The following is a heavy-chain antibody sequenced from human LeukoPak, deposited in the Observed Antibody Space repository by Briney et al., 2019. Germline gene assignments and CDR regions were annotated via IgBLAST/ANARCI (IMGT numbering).Heavy chain of an antibody. V-gene: IGHV3-20*04. Sequence: PGGSLRLSCAASGFTFDDYGMSWVRRAPGKGLEWVSGINWNGGSTGYADSVKGRFTISRDNAKNSLYLQMNSLRAEDTALYYCARGDIVVVPAAMDAFDIWGQGTMVTVSS. J-gene: IGHJ3*02. D-gene: IGHD2-2*01. CDR1: GFTFDDYG. CDR2: INWNGGST. CDR3: ARGDIVVVPAAMDAFDI.